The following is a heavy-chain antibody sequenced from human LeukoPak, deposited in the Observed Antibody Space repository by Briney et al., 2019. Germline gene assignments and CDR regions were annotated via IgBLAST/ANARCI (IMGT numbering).Heavy chain of an antibody. CDR3: EKVPRDSDCY. CDR1: GGTFSAYW. CDR2: INEDGSVK. V-gene: IGHV3-7*01. D-gene: IGHD2-21*02. J-gene: IGHJ4*02. Sequence: GGSLRLSCAVSGGTFSAYWMAWVRQSPGKGLEWVAEINEDGSVKYYVDSMKGRFTISRDNAKNSLYLQMNSLGAEDTAVYYCEKVPRDSDCYWGQGTLVTVSS.